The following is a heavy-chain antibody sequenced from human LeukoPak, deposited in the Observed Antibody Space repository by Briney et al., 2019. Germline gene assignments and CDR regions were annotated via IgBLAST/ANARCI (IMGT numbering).Heavy chain of an antibody. CDR3: AKAEGTGVVPATMDV. V-gene: IGHV3-33*06. J-gene: IGHJ6*04. CDR2: IWYDGSNK. CDR1: GFTFSSDG. D-gene: IGHD2-2*01. Sequence: GGSLRLSCAASGFTFSSDGMHWGRQAPGKGLEWVAVIWYDGSNKYYADSVKGRFTISRDNSKNTLYLQMNSLRAEDTAVYYCAKAEGTGVVPATMDVWGKGTTVTVSS.